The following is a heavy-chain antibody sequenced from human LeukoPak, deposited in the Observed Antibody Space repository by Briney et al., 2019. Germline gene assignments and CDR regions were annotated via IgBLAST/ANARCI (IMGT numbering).Heavy chain of an antibody. CDR1: GFTFSRYS. J-gene: IGHJ3*02. Sequence: GGSLRLPCAASGFTFSRYSMNWVRQAPGKGLEWVSSISSSSSYIYYADSVKGRFTISRDNAKNSLYLQMNSLRAEDTAVYYCARDGWELLMGGFGDAFDIWGQGTMVTVSS. V-gene: IGHV3-21*01. CDR2: ISSSSSYI. D-gene: IGHD1-26*01. CDR3: ARDGWELLMGGFGDAFDI.